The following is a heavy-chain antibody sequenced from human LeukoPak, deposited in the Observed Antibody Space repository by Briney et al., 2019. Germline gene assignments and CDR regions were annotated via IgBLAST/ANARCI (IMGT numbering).Heavy chain of an antibody. CDR3: ATSLFCSNGVCYTGGYYFDY. CDR1: GYSSTSYD. D-gene: IGHD2-8*01. V-gene: IGHV1-8*03. J-gene: IGHJ4*02. Sequence: ASVKVSCKASGYSSTSYDVTWVRQAPGQGLEWMGWMNPNSGNTAYAQKFQGRVTITSDTSITTAYMELSSLSSEDTAVYYCATSLFCSNGVCYTGGYYFDYWGQGTLVTVSS. CDR2: MNPNSGNT.